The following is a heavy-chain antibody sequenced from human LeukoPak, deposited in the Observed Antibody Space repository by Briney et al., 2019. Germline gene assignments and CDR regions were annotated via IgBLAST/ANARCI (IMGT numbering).Heavy chain of an antibody. CDR2: ISSSSSYI. D-gene: IGHD3-22*01. J-gene: IGHJ4*02. Sequence: GGSLRLSCAASGFTFSSYSMNWVRQAPGKGLEWVSSISSSSSYIYYAGSVRGRFTISRDNAKNSLYLQMNSLRAEDTAVYYCARWVGDSSGYRFDYWGQGTLVTVSS. V-gene: IGHV3-21*01. CDR3: ARWVGDSSGYRFDY. CDR1: GFTFSSYS.